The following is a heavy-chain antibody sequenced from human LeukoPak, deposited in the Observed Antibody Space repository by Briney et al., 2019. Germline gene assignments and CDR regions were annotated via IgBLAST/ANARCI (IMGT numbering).Heavy chain of an antibody. V-gene: IGHV4-34*01. D-gene: IGHD3-3*01. CDR2: INHSGST. J-gene: IGHJ5*02. CDR3: ARARRDTIFGVVPNWFDP. Sequence: SETLSLTCAVYGGSFSGYYWSWIRQPPGKGLEWIGEINHSGSTNYNPSLKSRVTISVDTSKNQFSMKLSSVTAADTAVYYCARARRDTIFGVVPNWFDPWGQGTLVTVSS. CDR1: GGSFSGYY.